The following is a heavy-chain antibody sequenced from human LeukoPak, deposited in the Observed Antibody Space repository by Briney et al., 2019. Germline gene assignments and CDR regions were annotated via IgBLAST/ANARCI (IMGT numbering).Heavy chain of an antibody. CDR3: AKVSHYGDPRGGYNWFDP. J-gene: IGHJ5*02. CDR2: INWNGGST. CDR1: GFTFDDYG. Sequence: GGSLRLSCAASGFTFDDYGMNWVRQAPGKGLEWVSGINWNGGSTGYADSVKGRFTISRDNARNSLYLQMNYLRAEDTAVYYCAKVSHYGDPRGGYNWFDPWGQGTLVTVSS. D-gene: IGHD4-17*01. V-gene: IGHV3-20*04.